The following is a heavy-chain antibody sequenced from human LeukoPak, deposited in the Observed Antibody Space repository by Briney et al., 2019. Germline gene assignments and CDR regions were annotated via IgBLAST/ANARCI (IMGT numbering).Heavy chain of an antibody. CDR3: ASSPHIVVVPAAIPEYFQH. V-gene: IGHV1-46*01. D-gene: IGHD2-2*01. CDR1: GYTFTSFH. J-gene: IGHJ1*01. Sequence: GASVKVSCKASGYTFTSFHMHWVRQAPGQGLEWMGVINPSGGSTSYAQKFQGRVTMTRDTSTSAVYMHLSSLRSDDTAVYYCASSPHIVVVPAAIPEYFQHWGQGTLVTVSS. CDR2: INPSGGST.